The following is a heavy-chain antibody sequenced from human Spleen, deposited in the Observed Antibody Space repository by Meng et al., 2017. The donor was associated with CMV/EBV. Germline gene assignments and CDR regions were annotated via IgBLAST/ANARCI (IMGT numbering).Heavy chain of an antibody. D-gene: IGHD4-11*01. Sequence: GGSLRLSCAASGFTFGSYTMSWVRQSAGKGLECVALISAIDDSTYYADSVKGRFTISRDNSKNTLDLQMRSVRAEDTAVYFCANERRGAYNFDYWGQGTLVTVSS. J-gene: IGHJ4*02. CDR2: ISAIDDST. V-gene: IGHV3-23*01. CDR1: GFTFGSYT. CDR3: ANERRGAYNFDY.